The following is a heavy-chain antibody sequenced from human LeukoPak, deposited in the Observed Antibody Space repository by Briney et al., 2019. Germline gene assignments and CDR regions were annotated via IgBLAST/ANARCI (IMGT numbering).Heavy chain of an antibody. CDR2: ISWNSGSI. V-gene: IGHV3-9*01. Sequence: GGSLRLSCAASGFTFDDYAMHWVRQAPGKGLEWVSGISWNSGSIGYADSVKGRFTISRDNAKNSLYLQMNSLRAEDTALYYCAKEALRAFDIWGQGAMVTVSS. CDR3: AKEALRAFDI. CDR1: GFTFDDYA. D-gene: IGHD4-17*01. J-gene: IGHJ3*02.